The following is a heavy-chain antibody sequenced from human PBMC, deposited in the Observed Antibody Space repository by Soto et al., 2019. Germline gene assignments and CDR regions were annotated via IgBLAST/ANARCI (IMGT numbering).Heavy chain of an antibody. D-gene: IGHD3-3*01. CDR1: GYTFTSYD. CDR3: ARGQYDPYPRGADP. V-gene: IGHV1-8*01. CDR2: MNPNSGNT. J-gene: IGHJ5*02. Sequence: QVQLVQSGAEVKKPGASVKVSCKASGYTFTSYDINWVRQATGQGLEWMGWMNPNSGNTGYAQKFQGRVTMTRNTSISTAYMELSSLRSEDTAEYYCARGQYDPYPRGADPWGQGTLVTVSS.